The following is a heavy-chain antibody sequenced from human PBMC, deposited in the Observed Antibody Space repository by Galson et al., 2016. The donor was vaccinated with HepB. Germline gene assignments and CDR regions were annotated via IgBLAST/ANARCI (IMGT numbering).Heavy chain of an antibody. V-gene: IGHV3-23*01. J-gene: IGHJ4*02. Sequence: SLRLSCVASGLTFSSYGMSWVRQAPGKGLEWVSTMSGSGGTTYYADSVKGRFTISRDNSRNTVFLQMNSLTAEDTAVYYCAKAPSGWSYYFDYWGQGILVTVSS. CDR3: AKAPSGWSYYFDY. CDR1: GLTFSSYG. D-gene: IGHD6-19*01. CDR2: MSGSGGTT.